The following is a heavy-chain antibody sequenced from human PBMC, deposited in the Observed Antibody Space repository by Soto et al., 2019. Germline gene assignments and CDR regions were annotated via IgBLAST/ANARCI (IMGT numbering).Heavy chain of an antibody. J-gene: IGHJ4*02. Sequence: GSLRLSWAASGFAFSSYSMNWVRQAPGKGLEWVSSISSSSSYIYYADSVKGRFTISRDNAKNSLYLQMNSLRAEDTAVYYCAESTVTSQYFDYWGQGTLVNVSS. CDR2: ISSSSSYI. V-gene: IGHV3-21*01. CDR1: GFAFSSYS. CDR3: AESTVTSQYFDY. D-gene: IGHD4-4*01.